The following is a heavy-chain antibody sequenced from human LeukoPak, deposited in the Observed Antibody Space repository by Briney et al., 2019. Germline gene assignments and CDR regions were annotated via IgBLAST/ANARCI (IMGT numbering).Heavy chain of an antibody. CDR3: AREPLYDSSGYYYFDY. CDR1: GDSVSSNSAA. J-gene: IGHJ4*02. CDR2: TYYRSKWYY. D-gene: IGHD3-22*01. V-gene: IGHV6-1*01. Sequence: SQTLSLTCTISGDSVSSNSAAWNWIRQSPSRGLEWLGRTYYRSKWYYDYAVSVKSRITINPDTSKNQFSLQLNSVTPEDTAVYYCAREPLYDSSGYYYFDYWGQGTLVTVSS.